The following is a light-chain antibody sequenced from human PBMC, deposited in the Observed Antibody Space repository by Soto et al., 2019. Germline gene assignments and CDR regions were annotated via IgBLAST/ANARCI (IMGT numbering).Light chain of an antibody. CDR2: DGT. V-gene: IGLV2-23*01. Sequence: QSVLTQPASVSGSPGQSITISCTRTSNDFGTYYFVSWYQQHPDKAPKLIIYDGTERPSGVSNRFSGSKSGNTASLTISGLQAEDEAHYYCCSYATYNMILGGGTK. J-gene: IGLJ2*01. CDR3: CSYATYNMI. CDR1: SNDFGTYYF.